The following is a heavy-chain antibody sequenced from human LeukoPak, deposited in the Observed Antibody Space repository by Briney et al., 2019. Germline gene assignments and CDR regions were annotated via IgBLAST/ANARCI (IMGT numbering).Heavy chain of an antibody. V-gene: IGHV3-7*03. Sequence: GGSLRLSCTTSGFTFSTYWMSWVRQAPGKGLEWVANIKQEGTENYYVDSVKGRFTFSRDNSKNTLYLQMNSLRAEDTAVYYCARGTDMVRGVISDYWGQGTLVTVSS. D-gene: IGHD3-10*01. CDR3: ARGTDMVRGVISDY. CDR2: IKQEGTEN. CDR1: GFTFSTYW. J-gene: IGHJ4*02.